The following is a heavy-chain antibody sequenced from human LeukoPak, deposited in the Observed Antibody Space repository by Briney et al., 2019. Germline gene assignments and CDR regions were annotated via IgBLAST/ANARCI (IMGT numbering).Heavy chain of an antibody. CDR2: ISSSSSYI. CDR3: VRSYGVIRRYFDY. Sequence: GGSLRLSCAASGFTFSSYSMNWVRQAPGKGLEWVSSISSSSSYIYYADSVKGRFTISRDNAKNSLYLQMNSLRAEDTAVYYCVRSYGVIRRYFDYWGQGTLVTVSS. V-gene: IGHV3-21*01. J-gene: IGHJ4*02. D-gene: IGHD3-16*02. CDR1: GFTFSSYS.